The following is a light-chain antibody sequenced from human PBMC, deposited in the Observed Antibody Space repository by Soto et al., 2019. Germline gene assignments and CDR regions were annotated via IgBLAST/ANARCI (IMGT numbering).Light chain of an antibody. Sequence: QSALTQPASLSGSPGQSITISCTGTSSDVGYYNYVSWYQQHPGKAPKVIIYEVSNRPSGVSYRFSGSKSGNTASLTISGLQAEDEADYYCSSYTSSSTRVFGGGTKLTVL. CDR1: SSDVGYYNY. CDR3: SSYTSSSTRV. V-gene: IGLV2-14*01. CDR2: EVS. J-gene: IGLJ3*02.